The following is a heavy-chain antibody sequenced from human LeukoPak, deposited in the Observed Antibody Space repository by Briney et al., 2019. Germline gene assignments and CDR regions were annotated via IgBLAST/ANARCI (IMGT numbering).Heavy chain of an antibody. D-gene: IGHD3-22*01. Sequence: AGSLRLSCAASGFSFTNYAIHWVRQAPGKGLEWVAVISYDGSNKYYADPVKGRFTISRDNSKNTLNLQMNSLRAEDTAVYYCAREPFYYDNSGTSLDYWGQGTLVTVSS. J-gene: IGHJ4*02. V-gene: IGHV3-30-3*01. CDR3: AREPFYYDNSGTSLDY. CDR2: ISYDGSNK. CDR1: GFSFTNYA.